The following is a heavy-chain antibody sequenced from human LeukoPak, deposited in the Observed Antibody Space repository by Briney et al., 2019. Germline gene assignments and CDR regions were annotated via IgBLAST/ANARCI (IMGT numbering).Heavy chain of an antibody. CDR1: GGSISSYF. CDR2: IYTSGST. J-gene: IGHJ6*03. Sequence: SETLSLTCTVSGGSISSYFWSWIRQPAGKGLEWIGRIYTSGSTNYNPSLKSRVTISVDTSKNQFSLKLSSVTAADTAVYYCARGGSGWNYYYYYMDVWGKGTTVTISS. V-gene: IGHV4-4*07. CDR3: ARGGSGWNYYYYYMDV. D-gene: IGHD6-19*01.